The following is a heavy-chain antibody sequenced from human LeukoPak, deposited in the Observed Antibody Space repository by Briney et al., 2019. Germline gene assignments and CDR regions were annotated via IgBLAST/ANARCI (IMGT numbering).Heavy chain of an antibody. Sequence: PEASVKVSCKASGYTFINHGISWVRQALGQGLEWMGWISAYNGRTEYAPNLQDRVTMTTDTSTTTAYMELRSLTSDDTAVYYCGRWSPNPNDSWGQGTLVTVSS. J-gene: IGHJ5*01. CDR2: ISAYNGRT. CDR1: GYTFINHG. D-gene: IGHD3-3*01. CDR3: GRWSPNPNDS. V-gene: IGHV1-18*01.